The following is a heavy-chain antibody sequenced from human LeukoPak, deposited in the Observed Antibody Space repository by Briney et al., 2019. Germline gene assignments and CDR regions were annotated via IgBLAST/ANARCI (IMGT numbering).Heavy chain of an antibody. CDR2: ISYDGSNE. D-gene: IGHD2-15*01. V-gene: IGHV3-30*04. Sequence: GRSLRLSCAASGFTFSSYAMHWVRQAPGKGLEWVAVISYDGSNEYYADSVKGRFTISRDNSKNTLYLQMNSLRAEDTAVYYCARDSHDCSGGSCYVRPVFLFDYWGQGTLVTVSS. CDR1: GFTFSSYA. J-gene: IGHJ4*02. CDR3: ARDSHDCSGGSCYVRPVFLFDY.